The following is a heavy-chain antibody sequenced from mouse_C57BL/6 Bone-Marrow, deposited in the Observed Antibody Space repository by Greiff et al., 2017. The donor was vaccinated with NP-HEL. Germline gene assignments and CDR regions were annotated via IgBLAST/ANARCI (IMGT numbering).Heavy chain of an antibody. D-gene: IGHD1-1*01. V-gene: IGHV6-6*01. CDR2: IRNKANNHAT. CDR1: GFTFSDAW. CDR3: TRESGSSLWYFDV. Sequence: KLVESGGGLVQPGGSMKLSCAASGFTFSDAWMDWVRQSPEKGLEWVAEIRNKANNHATYYAESVKGRFTISRDDSKSSVYLQMNSLRAEDTGIYYCTRESGSSLWYFDVWGTGTTVTVSS. J-gene: IGHJ1*03.